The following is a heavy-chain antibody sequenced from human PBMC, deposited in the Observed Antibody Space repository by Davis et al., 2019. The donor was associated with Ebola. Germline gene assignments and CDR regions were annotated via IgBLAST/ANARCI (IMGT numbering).Heavy chain of an antibody. CDR1: GGSISSSSYY. Sequence: PGGSLRLSCTVSGGSISSSSYYWGWIRQPPGKGLEWIGSIYYSGSTYYNPSLKSRVTISVDRSKNQFSLKLSSVTAADTAVYYCARSYYDFWSGIPNWFDPWGQGTLVTVSS. D-gene: IGHD3-3*01. J-gene: IGHJ5*02. CDR3: ARSYYDFWSGIPNWFDP. CDR2: IYYSGST. V-gene: IGHV4-39*07.